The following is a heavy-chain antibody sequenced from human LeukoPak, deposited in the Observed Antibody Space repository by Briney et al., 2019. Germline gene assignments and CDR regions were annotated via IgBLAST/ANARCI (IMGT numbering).Heavy chain of an antibody. J-gene: IGHJ4*02. CDR2: IYYTAGS. Sequence: PSETLSLTCTVSGGSVTADNYFWSWTRQPPGEGLEWIGYIYYTAGSYYNPSLKSRVTMSIDASANQFSLKLNSVTAADTAVYHCGRGLRYSESYVVEYWGLGTLVTVSS. V-gene: IGHV4-30-4*08. CDR1: GGSVTADNYF. D-gene: IGHD1-26*01. CDR3: GRGLRYSESYVVEY.